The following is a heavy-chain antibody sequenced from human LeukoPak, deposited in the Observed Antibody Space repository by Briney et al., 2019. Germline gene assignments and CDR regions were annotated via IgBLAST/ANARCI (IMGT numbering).Heavy chain of an antibody. CDR1: GDSISSGNY. V-gene: IGHV4-4*02. D-gene: IGHD6-19*01. CDR2: IYQSGIT. CDR3: ARDPRPRGGWFYFDY. Sequence: SETLSLMCGVSGDSISSGNYWNWVRPRPGTGLEWIGDIYQSGITNYNPSLKSRVTMSVDKSKNEFSLKLDSVTAADTAVYYCARDPRPRGGWFYFDYWGQGILVTVSS. J-gene: IGHJ4*02.